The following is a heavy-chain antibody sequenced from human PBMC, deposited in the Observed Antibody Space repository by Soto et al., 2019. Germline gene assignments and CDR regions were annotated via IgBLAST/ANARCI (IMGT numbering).Heavy chain of an antibody. CDR1: GFTFSSYA. CDR2: ISYDGSNK. CDR3: ARSLLKGVRAAFDI. D-gene: IGHD1-26*01. J-gene: IGHJ3*02. V-gene: IGHV3-30-3*01. Sequence: GGSLRLSCAASGFTFSSYAMHWVRQAPGKGLEWVAVISYDGSNKYYADSVKGRFTISRDNSKNTLYLQMNSLRAEDTAVYYCARSLLKGVRAAFDIWGQGTMVTVSS.